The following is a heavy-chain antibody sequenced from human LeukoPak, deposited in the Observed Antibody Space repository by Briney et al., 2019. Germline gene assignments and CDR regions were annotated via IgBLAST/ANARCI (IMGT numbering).Heavy chain of an antibody. D-gene: IGHD6-13*01. J-gene: IGHJ3*02. CDR3: ARHSSRWFAGGGFDI. CDR1: GYNFTNHW. CDR2: IFPTDSNT. V-gene: IGHV5-51*01. Sequence: GESLKISCKGSGYNFTNHWIGWVRQMPGKGLEWMGIIFPTDSNTRYSPSFRGRVTISAGKSISTAYLQWSSLKAWDTAIYYCARHSSRWFAGGGFDIWGQGTMVSVSS.